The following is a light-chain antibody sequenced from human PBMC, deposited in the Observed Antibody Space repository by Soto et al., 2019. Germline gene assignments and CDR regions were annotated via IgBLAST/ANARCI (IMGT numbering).Light chain of an antibody. V-gene: IGLV2-11*01. Sequence: QSALIQPRSVSGSPGQSVTVSCIGTSSDVGDYNSVSWYQQHPGKAPKLMIYDVSKRPSGVPDRFSGSKSGNTASLTISGLQAEDEADYYCCSYVGGYSYVFGIGTKLTVL. CDR2: DVS. J-gene: IGLJ1*01. CDR1: SSDVGDYNS. CDR3: CSYVGGYSYV.